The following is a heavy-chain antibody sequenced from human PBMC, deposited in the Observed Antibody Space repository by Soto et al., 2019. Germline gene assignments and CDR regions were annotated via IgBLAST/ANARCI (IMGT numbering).Heavy chain of an antibody. CDR3: ARDRDYYDNSGYALDI. D-gene: IGHD3-22*01. V-gene: IGHV3-33*01. Sequence: QVQLVESGGGVVQPGKSLRLSCAASGFSFSSYGMHWVRQAPGKGLEWVAVIWYDGSNEDYADSVKGRFAISRDNSKNTRYRQMNSLRADDTAVYYCARDRDYYDNSGYALDIWGQGTVVTVSS. CDR1: GFSFSSYG. J-gene: IGHJ3*02. CDR2: IWYDGSNE.